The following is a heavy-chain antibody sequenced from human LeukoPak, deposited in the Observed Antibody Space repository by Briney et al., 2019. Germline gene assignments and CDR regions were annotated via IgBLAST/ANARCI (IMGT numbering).Heavy chain of an antibody. J-gene: IGHJ5*02. D-gene: IGHD3-10*01. V-gene: IGHV5-51*01. CDR2: IYPGDSDT. Sequence: GESLKISCKGSGYSFTSYWIGWVRQMPGKGLEWMGIIYPGDSDTRYSTCFQGQVTISADKSISTAYLQWSGLKASDTAMYYCARANYYGSGSSSVQHWFDPWGQGTLVTVSS. CDR1: GYSFTSYW. CDR3: ARANYYGSGSSSVQHWFDP.